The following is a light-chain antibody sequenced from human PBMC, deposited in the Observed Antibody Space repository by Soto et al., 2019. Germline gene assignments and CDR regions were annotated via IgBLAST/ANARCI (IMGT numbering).Light chain of an antibody. CDR1: SIAVDHYNS. V-gene: IGLV2-14*01. CDR2: EVN. Sequence: QSVLTQPASVSGSPGPSITISCTGTSIAVDHYNSVSWHQQPPGKAPRLIIYEVNNRPSGVSNRFSGSNSDNTASLTISGLQAEDEADYYCSLYTTSSTPSYVFGTGTKVTVL. J-gene: IGLJ1*01. CDR3: SLYTTSSTPSYV.